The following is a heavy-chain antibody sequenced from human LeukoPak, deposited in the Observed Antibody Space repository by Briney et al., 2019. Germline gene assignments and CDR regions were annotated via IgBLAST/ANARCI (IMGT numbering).Heavy chain of an antibody. CDR3: ARDLFSYSSGWYSQTDDAFDI. CDR2: ISPYNGNT. D-gene: IGHD6-19*01. V-gene: IGHV1-18*01. J-gene: IGHJ3*02. Sequence: ASVKVSCTASGYTFTRYGINWVRQAPGQGLEWMGWISPYNGNTNYAQKLQGRVTMTTDTSTTTAYMELRSLRSDDTAVYYCARDLFSYSSGWYSQTDDAFDIWGQGTMVTISS. CDR1: GYTFTRYG.